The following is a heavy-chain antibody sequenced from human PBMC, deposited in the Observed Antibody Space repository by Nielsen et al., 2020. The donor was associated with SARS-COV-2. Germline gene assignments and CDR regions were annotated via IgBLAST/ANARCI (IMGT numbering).Heavy chain of an antibody. D-gene: IGHD3-3*01. CDR3: ARERVGGITIFGVVTRYGMDV. CDR2: IYYSGSI. V-gene: IGHV4-30-4*01. CDR1: GGSISSGDYY. J-gene: IGHJ6*02. Sequence: SETLSLTCTVSGGSISSGDYYWSWLRQPPGKGLEWIGYIYYSGSIYYNPSLKSRVTISVDTSKNQFSRKLSSVTAADTALYYCARERVGGITIFGVVTRYGMDVWGQGTTVTVSS.